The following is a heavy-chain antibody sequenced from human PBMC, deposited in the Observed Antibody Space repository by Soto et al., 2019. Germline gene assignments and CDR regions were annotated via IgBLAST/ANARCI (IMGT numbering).Heavy chain of an antibody. Sequence: SETLSLTCTVSGGSISSYYWSWIRQPPGKGLEWIGYIYYSGSTNYNPSLKSRVTISVDTSKNQFSLKLSSVTAADTAVYYCARTSSGSYRIDYGGQGTLVTVSS. J-gene: IGHJ4*02. D-gene: IGHD1-26*01. CDR3: ARTSSGSYRIDY. CDR2: IYYSGST. CDR1: GGSISSYY. V-gene: IGHV4-59*01.